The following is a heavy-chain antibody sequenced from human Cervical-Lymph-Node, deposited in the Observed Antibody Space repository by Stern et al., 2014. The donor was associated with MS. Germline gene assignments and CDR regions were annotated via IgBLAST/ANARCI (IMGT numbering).Heavy chain of an antibody. J-gene: IGHJ4*02. CDR3: VRESPQWKLYY. V-gene: IGHV5-51*03. Sequence: VQLVQSGAEVKKSGESLKISCRGSGYTFTNYWIGWVRQMPGKGLEWMGMIYPDDYDTRYSPSFEGQITISADKTITTAYLQWSSLKAPDTAMYYCVRESPQWKLYYWGQGTLVTVSS. CDR2: IYPDDYDT. CDR1: GYTFTNYW. D-gene: IGHD1-26*01.